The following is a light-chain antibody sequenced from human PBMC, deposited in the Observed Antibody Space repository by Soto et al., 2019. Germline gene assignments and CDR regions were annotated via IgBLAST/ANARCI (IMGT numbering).Light chain of an antibody. V-gene: IGLV2-14*01. J-gene: IGLJ1*01. CDR3: SSYTSRNTLV. CDR1: SEDVGGYNY. CDR2: EVT. Sequence: QSALTQPASVSGSPGQSITMYCSGTSEDVGGYNYFSWYQHHPGKAPKLLIYEVTNRPSGLSDRFSGSKSGNTASLTISGLQAEDEADYYCSSYTSRNTLVFGTGTKLTVL.